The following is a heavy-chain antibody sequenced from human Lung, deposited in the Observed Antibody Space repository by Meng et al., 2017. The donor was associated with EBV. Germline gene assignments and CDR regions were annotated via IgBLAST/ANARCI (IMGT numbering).Heavy chain of an antibody. CDR3: AREGAVSLYYWFDP. V-gene: IGHV4-4*07. CDR1: GVSISSSY. Sequence: QVQESGPGRVKPSEPLSLACTVSGVSISSSYWGWIRQTAGKGLEWIGRIYPSGSPNYNPSLKSRVTMSVDTSKNQFSLKLSSVTAADTAVYYCAREGAVSLYYWFDPWGQGTLVTVSS. J-gene: IGHJ5*02. CDR2: IYPSGSP. D-gene: IGHD1-26*01.